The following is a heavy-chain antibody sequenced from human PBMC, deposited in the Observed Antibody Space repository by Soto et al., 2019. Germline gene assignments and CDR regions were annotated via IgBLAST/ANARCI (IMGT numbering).Heavy chain of an antibody. CDR2: IYHSGST. D-gene: IGHD6-6*01. CDR3: ARGGYSSSPNWFDP. J-gene: IGHJ5*02. V-gene: IGHV4-30-2*01. Sequence: SETLSLTXAVSGGSISSGGYSWSWIRQPPGQGLEWIGYIYHSGSTYYNPSLKSRVTISVDRSKNQFSLKLSSVTAADTAVYYCARGGYSSSPNWFDPWGQGTLVTVSS. CDR1: GGSISSGGYS.